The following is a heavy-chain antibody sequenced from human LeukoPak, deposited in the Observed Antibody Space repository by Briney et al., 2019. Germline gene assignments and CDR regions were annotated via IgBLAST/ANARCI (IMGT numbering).Heavy chain of an antibody. J-gene: IGHJ4*02. CDR2: IYYSGST. CDR3: ARHRGGSYYEDIYFDY. Sequence: SETLFLTCTVSGGSISSYNWSWIRQPPGKGLEWIGYIYYSGSTNYNPSLKSRVTISVDTSKNQFSLKLSSVTAADTAVYYCARHRGGSYYEDIYFDYWGQGTLVTVSS. V-gene: IGHV4-59*08. D-gene: IGHD1-26*01. CDR1: GGSISSYN.